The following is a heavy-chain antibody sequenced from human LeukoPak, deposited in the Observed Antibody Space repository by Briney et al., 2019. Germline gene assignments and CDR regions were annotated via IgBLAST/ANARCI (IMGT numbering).Heavy chain of an antibody. CDR1: GYSFTSYW. D-gene: IGHD2-15*01. Sequence: PGESLRISCKGSGYSFTSYWVSWVRQMPGKGLEWMGRIDPSDSYTNYSPSFQGHVTISADKSISTAYLQWSSLKASDTAMYYCATYSGGLYCSGGSCYLDYWGQGTLVTVSS. CDR2: IDPSDSYT. V-gene: IGHV5-10-1*01. J-gene: IGHJ4*02. CDR3: ATYSGGLYCSGGSCYLDY.